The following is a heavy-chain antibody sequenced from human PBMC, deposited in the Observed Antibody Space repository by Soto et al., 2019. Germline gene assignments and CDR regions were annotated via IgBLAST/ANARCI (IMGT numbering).Heavy chain of an antibody. CDR1: GYTFTSYD. CDR2: MNPNSGNT. D-gene: IGHD3-3*01. J-gene: IGHJ6*02. CDR3: ARGRNYYDFWSYYDYYYYGMDV. V-gene: IGHV1-8*01. Sequence: ASVKVSCKASGYTFTSYDINWVRQATGQGLEWMGWMNPNSGNTGYAQKFQGRVTMTRNTSISTAYMELSSLRSEDTAVYYCARGRNYYDFWSYYDYYYYGMDVWGQGTTVTVSS.